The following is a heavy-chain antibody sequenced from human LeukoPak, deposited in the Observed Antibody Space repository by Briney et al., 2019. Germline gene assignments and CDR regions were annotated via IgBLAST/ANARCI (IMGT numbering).Heavy chain of an antibody. CDR2: IKEDGSAK. CDR3: VPHLSSGGYSVFHN. J-gene: IGHJ4*02. V-gene: IGHV3-7*01. Sequence: PGGSLRLSCAASGFTFNGYWMSWVRQAPGQGLEWVAHIKEDGSAKYYVDSVKGRFIISRDNTKNSLYLQMNSLRIEDTAVYYCVPHLSSGGYSVFHNWGQGTGVTVSS. CDR1: GFTFNGYW. D-gene: IGHD1-26*01.